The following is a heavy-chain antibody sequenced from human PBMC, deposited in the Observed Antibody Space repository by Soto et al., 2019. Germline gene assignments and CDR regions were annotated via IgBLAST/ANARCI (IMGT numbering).Heavy chain of an antibody. CDR2: IYYSGST. Sequence: PSETLSLTCTVSGGSISSGGYYWSWIRQHPGKGLEWIGYIYYSGSTYYNPSLKSRVTISVDTSKNQFSLRLSSVTAADTAVYYCARDGLQSGYGMDVWGQGTTVTVSS. J-gene: IGHJ6*02. V-gene: IGHV4-31*03. CDR1: GGSISSGGYY. CDR3: ARDGLQSGYGMDV. D-gene: IGHD2-15*01.